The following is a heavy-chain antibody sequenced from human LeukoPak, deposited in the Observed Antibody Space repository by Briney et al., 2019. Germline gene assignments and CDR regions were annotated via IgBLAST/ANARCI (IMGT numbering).Heavy chain of an antibody. CDR3: ARTAYARFFDL. Sequence: SETLSLTCTVSGDPINSYYWSWIRQPPGKGLEWIGHIYYSGSTNYNPSLKSRVTISIDTSKNQFSLKLSSVTAADTAVYYCARTAYARFFDLWGQGTLVTVSS. CDR1: GDPINSYY. CDR2: IYYSGST. D-gene: IGHD2-21*01. J-gene: IGHJ5*02. V-gene: IGHV4-59*01.